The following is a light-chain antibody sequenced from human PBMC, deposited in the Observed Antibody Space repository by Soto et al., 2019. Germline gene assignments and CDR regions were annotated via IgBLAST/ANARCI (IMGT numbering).Light chain of an antibody. CDR2: GAS. Sequence: EIVMTQSPATLSVSPGDRATLSCRASQDIMTNLAWYQQKPGQAPRLLIYGASTRAAGIPARFSGRGSGTDFTLTISSLQSEDFALYHCQQHSDWPPWTFGQGTKVEI. CDR3: QQHSDWPPWT. J-gene: IGKJ1*01. CDR1: QDIMTN. V-gene: IGKV3-15*01.